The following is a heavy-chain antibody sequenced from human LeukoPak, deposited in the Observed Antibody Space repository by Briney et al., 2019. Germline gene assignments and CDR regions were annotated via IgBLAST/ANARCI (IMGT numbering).Heavy chain of an antibody. CDR2: ISSSGSTI. CDR3: ARERSYYDILTGYIDY. V-gene: IGHV3-48*03. Sequence: GGSLRLSCAASGFTFSSYEMNWVHQAPGKGLEWVSYISSSGSTIYYADSVKGRFTISRDNAKNSLYLQMNSLRAEDTAVYYCARERSYYDILTGYIDYWGQGTLVTVSS. J-gene: IGHJ4*02. CDR1: GFTFSSYE. D-gene: IGHD3-9*01.